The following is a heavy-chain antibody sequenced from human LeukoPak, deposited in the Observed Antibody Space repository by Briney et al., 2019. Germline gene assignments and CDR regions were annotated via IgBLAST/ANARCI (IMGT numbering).Heavy chain of an antibody. D-gene: IGHD1-26*01. CDR3: ARDNSVGDNAWWFDP. Sequence: ASVKVSCKASGYTFTSYYMHWVRQAPGQGLEWMRLINPTGGSTGYAQKFQGRVTMTRDMSTSTDYMELSSLRSEDTAIYYCARDNSVGDNAWWFDPRGQGTLVTVSS. V-gene: IGHV1-46*01. J-gene: IGHJ5*02. CDR2: INPTGGST. CDR1: GYTFTSYY.